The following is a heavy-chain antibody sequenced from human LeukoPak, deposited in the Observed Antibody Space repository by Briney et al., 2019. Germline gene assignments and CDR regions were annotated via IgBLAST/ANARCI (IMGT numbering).Heavy chain of an antibody. D-gene: IGHD2-21*01. Sequence: ASVKVSCKASGGTFNSYTISWVRQAPGQGLEWMGRINPNSGGTNYAQKFQGRVTMTRDTSISTAYMELSRLRSDDTAVYYCARHIDYWGQGTLVTVSS. CDR2: INPNSGGT. CDR3: ARHIDY. CDR1: GGTFNSYT. J-gene: IGHJ4*02. V-gene: IGHV1-2*06.